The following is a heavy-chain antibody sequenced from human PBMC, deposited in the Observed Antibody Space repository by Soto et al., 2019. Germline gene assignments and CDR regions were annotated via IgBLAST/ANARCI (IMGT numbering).Heavy chain of an antibody. CDR1: GFTFSSYA. CDR3: AKSPGMYYYDGSGYYHYDY. CDR2: ISYDGSNK. V-gene: IGHV3-30-3*02. D-gene: IGHD3-22*01. J-gene: IGHJ4*02. Sequence: GGSLRLSCAASGFTFSSYAMHWVRQAPGKGLEWVAVISYDGSNKYYADSVKGRFTISRDNSKNTLYLQMNSLRAEDTAVYYCAKSPGMYYYDGSGYYHYDYWGQGTLVTVSS.